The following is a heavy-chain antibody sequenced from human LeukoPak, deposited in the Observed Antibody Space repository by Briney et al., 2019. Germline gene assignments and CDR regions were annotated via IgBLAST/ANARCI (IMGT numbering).Heavy chain of an antibody. J-gene: IGHJ6*03. Sequence: ASVKVSCKASGYTFTGYYMHWVRQATGQGLEWMGWMNPNSGNTGYAQKFQGRVTVTRNTSISTAYMELSSLRSEDTAVYYCARGVTGRGPYYYYYMDVWGKGTTVTVSS. CDR2: MNPNSGNT. D-gene: IGHD7-27*01. V-gene: IGHV1-8*02. CDR1: GYTFTGYY. CDR3: ARGVTGRGPYYYYYMDV.